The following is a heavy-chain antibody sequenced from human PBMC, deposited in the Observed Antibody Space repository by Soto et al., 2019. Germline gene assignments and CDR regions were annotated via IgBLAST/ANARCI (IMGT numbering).Heavy chain of an antibody. D-gene: IGHD2-2*01. CDR1: GYTFTSYG. J-gene: IGHJ5*02. V-gene: IGHV1-18*01. Sequence: GASVKVSCKASGYTFTSYGISWVRQAPGQGLEWMGWISAYNGNTNYAQKLQGRVTMTTDTSTSTAYMELRSLRSDDTAVYYCAREVEGYCSSTSCYATPPNWFDPWGQGTLVTVSS. CDR3: AREVEGYCSSTSCYATPPNWFDP. CDR2: ISAYNGNT.